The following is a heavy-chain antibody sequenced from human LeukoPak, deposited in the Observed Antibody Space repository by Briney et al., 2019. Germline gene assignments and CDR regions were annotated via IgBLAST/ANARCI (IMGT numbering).Heavy chain of an antibody. J-gene: IGHJ6*03. CDR3: ARGIVGPLYYYYYMDV. Sequence: GGSLRLSCAASGFTFSSYAMSWVRQAPGKGLEWVSAISGSGGSTYYADSVKGRFTISRDNSKNTLYLQMNSLRAEDTAVYYCARGIVGPLYYYYYMDVWGKGTTVTVSS. V-gene: IGHV3-23*01. CDR1: GFTFSSYA. D-gene: IGHD1-26*01. CDR2: ISGSGGST.